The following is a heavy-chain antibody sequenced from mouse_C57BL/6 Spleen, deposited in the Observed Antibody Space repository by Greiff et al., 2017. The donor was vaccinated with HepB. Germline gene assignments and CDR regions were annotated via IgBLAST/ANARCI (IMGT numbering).Heavy chain of an antibody. CDR1: GYAFSSYW. J-gene: IGHJ1*03. D-gene: IGHD2-14*01. Sequence: QVQLQQSGAELVKPGASVKISCKASGYAFSSYWMNWVKQRPGKGLEWIGQIYPGDGDTNYNGKFKGKATLTADKSSSTAYMQLSSLTSEDSAVYFCARSGEYDEYFDVWGTGTTVTVSS. CDR2: IYPGDGDT. CDR3: ARSGEYDEYFDV. V-gene: IGHV1-80*01.